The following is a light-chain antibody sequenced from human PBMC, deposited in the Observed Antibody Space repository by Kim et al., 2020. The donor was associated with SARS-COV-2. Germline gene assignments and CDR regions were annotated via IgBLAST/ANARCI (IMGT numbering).Light chain of an antibody. V-gene: IGLV10-54*04. CDR3: SSWDTSLSAWV. CDR1: SNNVGSQG. CDR2: RNN. J-gene: IGLJ3*02. Sequence: QAGLTQPPSVSKALRQTATLTCTGNSNNVGSQGAIWLQKRQGHPPKLVSDRNNNRPSGTSERFSASRSGDAASPTIAGLQPDDEADYYCSSWDTSLSAWVFGGGTKVTVL.